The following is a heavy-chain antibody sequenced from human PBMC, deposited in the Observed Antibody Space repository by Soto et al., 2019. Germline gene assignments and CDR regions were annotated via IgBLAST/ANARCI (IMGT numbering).Heavy chain of an antibody. CDR1: GFSLSNARMG. CDR3: ARSYSSSWLNFDY. V-gene: IGHV2-26*01. Sequence: QVTLKESGPVLVKPTEPLTLTCTVSGFSLSNARMGVSWIRQPPGKALEWLAHIFLNDEKSYSTSLKSRLTISKDTSKSQVVLTMTNMDPVDTATYYCARSYSSSWLNFDYWGQGTLVTVSS. J-gene: IGHJ4*02. CDR2: IFLNDEK. D-gene: IGHD6-13*01.